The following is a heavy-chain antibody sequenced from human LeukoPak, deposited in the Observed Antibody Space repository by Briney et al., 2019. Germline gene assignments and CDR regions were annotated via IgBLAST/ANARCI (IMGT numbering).Heavy chain of an antibody. J-gene: IGHJ4*02. V-gene: IGHV1-2*02. Sequence: GASVKVSCKASGYTFTGYYMHWVRQAPGQGLEWMGWINPNSGGTNYAQKFQGRVTMTRDTSISTAYMELSRLRSDDTAVYYCARDQVEYSGSETLDYWGQGTLVTVSS. CDR3: ARDQVEYSGSETLDY. CDR2: INPNSGGT. D-gene: IGHD6-6*01. CDR1: GYTFTGYY.